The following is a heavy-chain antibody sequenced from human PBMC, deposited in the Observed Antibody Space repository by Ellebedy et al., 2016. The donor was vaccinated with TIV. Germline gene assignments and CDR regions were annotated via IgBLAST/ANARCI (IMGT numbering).Heavy chain of an antibody. V-gene: IGHV3-49*03. CDR3: TTTLYGGTLRPIGFDI. CDR1: DFTFGDYA. J-gene: IGHJ3*02. D-gene: IGHD4-23*01. CDR2: IRSKAYGGTT. Sequence: GESLKISCTSSDFTFGDYAMSWFRQTPGKGLEWGGFIRSKAYGGTTEYAASVKGRFTISRDDSESSAYLQMNSLKTEDTTVYYCTTTLYGGTLRPIGFDIWGQGTMVTVSS.